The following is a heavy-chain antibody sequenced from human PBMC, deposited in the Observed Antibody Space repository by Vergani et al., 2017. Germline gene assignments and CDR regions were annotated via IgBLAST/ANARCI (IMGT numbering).Heavy chain of an antibody. J-gene: IGHJ4*02. CDR1: GFTFTAHG. D-gene: IGHD3-10*01. CDR3: TTRTYYYGSFGDY. CDR2: IKSKTDGGTT. Sequence: EVQWLESGGGSAQPGESLRLSCVASGFTFTAHGSNWVRKAPGKGLEWVGRIKSKTDGGTTDYAAPVKGRFTISRDDSKNTLYLQMNSLKTEDTAVYYCTTRTYYYGSFGDYWRQGTLVTVS. V-gene: IGHV3-15*01.